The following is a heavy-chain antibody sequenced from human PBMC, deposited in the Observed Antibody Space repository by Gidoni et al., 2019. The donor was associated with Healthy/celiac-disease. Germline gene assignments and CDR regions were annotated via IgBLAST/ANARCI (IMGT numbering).Heavy chain of an antibody. CDR1: GFTFRNAW. Sequence: EVQLVESGGGLVKPGGSLRLSCAASGFTFRNAWMRWVRQAPGTGLEWVGRIKSKTDGGTTDYAAPVKGRFTISRDDSKNTLYLQMNSLKTEDTAVYYCTTPRYDYQNEGDAFDIWGQGTMVTVSS. J-gene: IGHJ3*02. CDR3: TTPRYDYQNEGDAFDI. CDR2: IKSKTDGGTT. V-gene: IGHV3-15*01. D-gene: IGHD4-17*01.